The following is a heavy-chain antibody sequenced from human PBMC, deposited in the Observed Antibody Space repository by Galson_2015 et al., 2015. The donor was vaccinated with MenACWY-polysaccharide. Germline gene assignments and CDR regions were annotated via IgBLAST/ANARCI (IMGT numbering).Heavy chain of an antibody. CDR2: IWDDGRKR. V-gene: IGHV3-33*01. CDR1: EFTFSNYA. D-gene: IGHD3-10*01. J-gene: IGHJ5*02. CDR3: ARAGRDGSGRFYHGGFDP. Sequence: SLRLSCAASEFTFSNYAIHWVRQAPGKGLEWVAVIWDDGRKRYYADSVRGRFIISRDNSENMLFLQMNNLRADDTAVYYCARAGRDGSGRFYHGGFDPWGQGTLVSVSS.